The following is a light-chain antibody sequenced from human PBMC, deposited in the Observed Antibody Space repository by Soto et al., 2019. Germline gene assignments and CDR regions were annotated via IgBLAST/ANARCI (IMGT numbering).Light chain of an antibody. CDR2: EVR. Sequence: SALTQSPSASGSPGQSVTISCTGTSSDVGGYDFVSWYQRHPGKAPKLIIYEVRKRLSGVPDRFSGSKSGNTASLTVSGLQAEDEADYYCSSYSGINTLLFGGGTKMTVL. J-gene: IGLJ2*01. V-gene: IGLV2-8*01. CDR3: SSYSGINTLL. CDR1: SSDVGGYDF.